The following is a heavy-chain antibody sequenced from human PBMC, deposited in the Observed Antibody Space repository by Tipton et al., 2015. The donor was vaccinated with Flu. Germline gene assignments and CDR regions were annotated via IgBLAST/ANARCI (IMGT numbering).Heavy chain of an antibody. J-gene: IGHJ4*02. CDR1: GGSLSSNY. CDR3: ARGRHGEGIDY. CDR2: IYPSGEI. Sequence: TLSLTCTVSGGSLSSNYWSWIRQPAGEGLEWIGRIYPSGEINYNPSLKSRATLSMDTSKNQFSRKLTSMTAADTAVYFCARGRHGEGIDYWGQGTLVTVSS. V-gene: IGHV4-4*07. D-gene: IGHD4-17*01.